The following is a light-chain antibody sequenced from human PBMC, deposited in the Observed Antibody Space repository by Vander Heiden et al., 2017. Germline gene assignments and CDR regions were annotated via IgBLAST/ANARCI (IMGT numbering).Light chain of an antibody. CDR1: QGISSY. J-gene: IGKJ4*01. CDR2: AAS. Sequence: AIRLTQSPSSLSASTGDRVTITCRASQGISSYLAWYQQKPGKAPKILIYAASTLQSGVPSRFSGSGSGTDFTLTISCLQSEDFATDYCQQYYSYPLTFGGGTKVEIK. CDR3: QQYYSYPLT. V-gene: IGKV1-8*01.